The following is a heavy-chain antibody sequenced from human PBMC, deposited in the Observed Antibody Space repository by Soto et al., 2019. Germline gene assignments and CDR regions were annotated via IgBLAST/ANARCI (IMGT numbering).Heavy chain of an antibody. J-gene: IGHJ4*02. Sequence: QVQLVESGGGVVQPGRSLRLSCAASGFTFSSYGMHWVRQAPGKGLEWVAVISYDGSNKYYADSVKGRFTISRDNSKNTLYLQMNSLRAEDTAVYYCVNLGRPYDYGGNQWGQGTLVTVSS. D-gene: IGHD4-17*01. CDR1: GFTFSSYG. V-gene: IGHV3-30*18. CDR3: VNLGRPYDYGGNQ. CDR2: ISYDGSNK.